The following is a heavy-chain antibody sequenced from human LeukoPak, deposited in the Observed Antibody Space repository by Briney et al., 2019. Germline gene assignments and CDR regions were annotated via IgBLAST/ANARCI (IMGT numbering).Heavy chain of an antibody. J-gene: IGHJ6*02. CDR2: ISYDGSNK. CDR3: ARGSLDYYGSGSGMDV. D-gene: IGHD3-10*01. CDR1: GFTFSSYA. V-gene: IGHV3-30-3*01. Sequence: TGGSLRLSCAASGFTFSSYAMHWVRQAPGKGLEWVAVISYDGSNKYYADSVKGRFTISRDNSKNTLYLQMNSLRAEDTAVYYCARGSLDYYGSGSGMDVWGQGTTVTVSS.